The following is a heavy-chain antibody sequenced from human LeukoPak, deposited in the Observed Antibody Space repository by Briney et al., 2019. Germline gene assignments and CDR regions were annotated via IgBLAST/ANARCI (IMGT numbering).Heavy chain of an antibody. D-gene: IGHD5-24*01. V-gene: IGHV4-39*07. Sequence: SETLSLTCTVSGDSISSGDYYWSWIRQPAGKGLEWIGSIYYSGSTYYNPSLKSRVTISVDTSKNQFSLKLSSVTAADTAVYYCARDARWLGAFDIWGQGTMVTVSS. CDR1: GDSISSGDYY. CDR3: ARDARWLGAFDI. CDR2: IYYSGST. J-gene: IGHJ3*02.